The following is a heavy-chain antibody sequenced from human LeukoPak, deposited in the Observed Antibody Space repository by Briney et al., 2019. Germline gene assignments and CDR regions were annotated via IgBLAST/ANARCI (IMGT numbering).Heavy chain of an antibody. CDR2: SSSDETYK. V-gene: IGHV3-30*13. CDR3: ARSVSGVWLFDY. CDR1: GFTFNRCW. J-gene: IGHJ4*02. D-gene: IGHD5/OR15-5a*01. Sequence: PGGSLRLSCVVSGFTFNRCWMNWVRQAPGKGLEWVSVSSSDETYKFYADSVRGRFTISRDNSKNRLYLQMSDLRAEDTAVYFCARSVSGVWLFDYWGRGTLVTVSS.